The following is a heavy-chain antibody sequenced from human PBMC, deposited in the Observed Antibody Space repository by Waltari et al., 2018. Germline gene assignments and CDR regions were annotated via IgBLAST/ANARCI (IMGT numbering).Heavy chain of an antibody. D-gene: IGHD6-19*01. CDR3: AKDQEQWLVLGSFDI. J-gene: IGHJ3*02. Sequence: EVKLLESGGGLVQTGGSLRLSCAASGFTFSSYEMSGVRQAPGKWLEWVSAIIGSGGSTYYADSVKGRFTISRDNSKNTLYLQMNSLRAEDTAVYYCAKDQEQWLVLGSFDIWGQGTMVTVSS. CDR2: IIGSGGST. V-gene: IGHV3-23*01. CDR1: GFTFSSYE.